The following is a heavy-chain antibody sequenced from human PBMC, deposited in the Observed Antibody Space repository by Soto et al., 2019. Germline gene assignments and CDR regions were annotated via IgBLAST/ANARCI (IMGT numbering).Heavy chain of an antibody. Sequence: SGGSLRLSCAASGFTFSSYAMSWVRQAPGKGLEWVSAISGSGGSTYYADSVKGRFTISRDNSKNTLYLQMNSLRAEDTAVYYCAKSLSISTVSPEGAFDIWGQGTMVTVSS. CDR1: GFTFSSYA. CDR2: ISGSGGST. V-gene: IGHV3-23*01. D-gene: IGHD4-17*01. J-gene: IGHJ3*02. CDR3: AKSLSISTVSPEGAFDI.